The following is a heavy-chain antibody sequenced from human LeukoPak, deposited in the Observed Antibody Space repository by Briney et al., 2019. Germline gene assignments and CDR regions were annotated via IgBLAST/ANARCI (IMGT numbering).Heavy chain of an antibody. CDR1: GYTFTGYY. CDR3: ARDQYQLLYGSFDY. V-gene: IGHV1-2*02. D-gene: IGHD2-2*02. J-gene: IGHJ4*02. CDR2: INPNSGGT. Sequence: ASVKVPCKASGYTFTGYYVHWVRQAPGQGLEWMGWINPNSGGTNYAQKFQGRVTLTRDTSISTVYMELSSLRSEDTAVYYCARDQYQLLYGSFDYWGQGTPVTVSS.